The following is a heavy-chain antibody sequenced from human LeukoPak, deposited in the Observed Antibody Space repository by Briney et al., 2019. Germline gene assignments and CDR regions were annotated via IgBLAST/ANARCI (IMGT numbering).Heavy chain of an antibody. Sequence: GGSLRLSCAASGFTFSSYSMNWVRQAPGKGLEWVSSISSSSSYIYYADSVKGRFTISRDNAKNSLYLQMNSLRAEDTAVYYCARDGTGTTAYFFMDVWGKGTTVTVSS. CDR1: GFTFSSYS. J-gene: IGHJ6*03. CDR2: ISSSSSYI. CDR3: ARDGTGTTAYFFMDV. D-gene: IGHD1-1*01. V-gene: IGHV3-21*04.